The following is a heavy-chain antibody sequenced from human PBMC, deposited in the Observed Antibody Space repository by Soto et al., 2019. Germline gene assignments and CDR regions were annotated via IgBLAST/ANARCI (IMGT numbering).Heavy chain of an antibody. V-gene: IGHV3-23*01. J-gene: IGHJ4*02. Sequence: GGSLRLSCTASGFTFSAYAMSWVRQTPGKGLEWVSGITGSGGSTSYADPVKVRFNIARDASKNTLYLQMNSLKTEDTAVYYCTTSVLRFLEWLSYWGQGTLVTVSS. CDR2: ITGSGGST. CDR3: TTSVLRFLEWLSY. CDR1: GFTFSAYA. D-gene: IGHD3-3*01.